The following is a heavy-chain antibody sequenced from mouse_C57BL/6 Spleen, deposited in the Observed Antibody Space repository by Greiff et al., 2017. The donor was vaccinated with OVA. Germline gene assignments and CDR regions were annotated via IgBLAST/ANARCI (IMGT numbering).Heavy chain of an antibody. CDR3: ATIYYDYDVGFDY. D-gene: IGHD2-4*01. CDR2: INPNNGGT. CDR1: GYTFTDYY. V-gene: IGHV1-26*01. J-gene: IGHJ2*01. Sequence: VQLQQSGPELVKPGASVKISCKASGYTFTDYYMNWVKQSHGKSLEWIGDINPNNGGTSYNQKFKGKATLTVDKSSSTAYMELRSLTSEDSAVYYCATIYYDYDVGFDYWGQGTTLTVSS.